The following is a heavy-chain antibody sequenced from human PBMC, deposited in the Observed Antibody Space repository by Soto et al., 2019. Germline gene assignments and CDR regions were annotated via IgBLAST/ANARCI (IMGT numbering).Heavy chain of an antibody. Sequence: PGGSLRLSCAASGWTFGTYSMNWVRQAPGKGLEWIAYINSDSDNIIYADSVKGRFTISRDNSKNTLYLQMNSLKPEDTAVYYCARDPLNCASTSCKPHFLNNWFDPWGQGTLVPASS. D-gene: IGHD2-2*01. CDR2: INSDSDNI. V-gene: IGHV3-48*01. CDR3: ARDPLNCASTSCKPHFLNNWFDP. CDR1: GWTFGTYS. J-gene: IGHJ5*02.